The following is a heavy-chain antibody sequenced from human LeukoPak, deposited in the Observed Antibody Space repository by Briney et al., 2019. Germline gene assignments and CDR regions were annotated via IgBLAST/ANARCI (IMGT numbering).Heavy chain of an antibody. CDR3: ARGSYVGPTSDYFDY. V-gene: IGHV4-31*03. Sequence: SETLSLTCTVSGGSISSGGYNWSWIRQHPGKGLECIGYIYYSGSTYYNPSLKSRVTISVDTSKNQFSLKLSSVTAADTAVYYCARGSYVGPTSDYFDYWGQGTLVTVSS. D-gene: IGHD1-26*01. J-gene: IGHJ4*02. CDR2: IYYSGST. CDR1: GGSISSGGYN.